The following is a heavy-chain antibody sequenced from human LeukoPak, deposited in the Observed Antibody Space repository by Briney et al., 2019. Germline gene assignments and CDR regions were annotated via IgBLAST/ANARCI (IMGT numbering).Heavy chain of an antibody. J-gene: IGHJ4*02. CDR2: IYTSGST. CDR1: GGSISSYY. D-gene: IGHD5-18*01. V-gene: IGHV4-4*07. Sequence: SETLSLTCTVSGGSISSYYWSWIGQPAGKGLEWIGRIYTSGSTNYNPSLKSRVTMSVDTSKNQFSLKLSSVTAADTAVYYCARDRLDTAMVTPFDYWGQGTLVTVSS. CDR3: ARDRLDTAMVTPFDY.